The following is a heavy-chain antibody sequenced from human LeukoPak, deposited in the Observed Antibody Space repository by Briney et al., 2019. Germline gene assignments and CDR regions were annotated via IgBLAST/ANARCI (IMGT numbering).Heavy chain of an antibody. CDR3: AKKGGNSGFFDS. CDR2: IGPSGAST. Sequence: PGGSLRLSCAAYAFPFSSYAMSCVRQAPGKGLECVSAIGPSGASTYYTDSVKGRFTISRHNSKNTLYLQMNSLRAEDTAVYYCAKKGGNSGFFDSWGQGTLVTVSS. D-gene: IGHD4-23*01. CDR1: AFPFSSYA. V-gene: IGHV3-23*01. J-gene: IGHJ4*02.